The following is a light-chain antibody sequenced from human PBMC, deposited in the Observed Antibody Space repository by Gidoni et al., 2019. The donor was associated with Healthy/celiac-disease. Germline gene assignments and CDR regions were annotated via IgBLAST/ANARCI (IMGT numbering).Light chain of an antibody. CDR2: KAS. CDR3: QQYNNYSGLT. V-gene: IGKV1-5*03. J-gene: IGKJ4*01. Sequence: DIQMTQSPSTLSASVGDRVTITCRASQSISSWLAWYQQKPGKAPKLLIYKASSLESGVPSRFSGRGSGTEFTLTISSLQPDDFATYYCQQYNNYSGLTFGGGTKVEIK. CDR1: QSISSW.